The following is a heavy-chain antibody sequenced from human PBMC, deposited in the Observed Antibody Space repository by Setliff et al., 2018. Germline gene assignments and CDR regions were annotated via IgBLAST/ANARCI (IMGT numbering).Heavy chain of an antibody. Sequence: GASVKVSCKASGYTFTSYDINWVRQATGQGLEWMGWMNPNSGNTGYAQKFHGRVTMTRNTSISTAYMELNSLRSEDTAVYYCARGLLWFGEPQLDYWGQGALVTVSS. CDR1: GYTFTSYD. V-gene: IGHV1-8*01. CDR2: MNPNSGNT. CDR3: ARGLLWFGEPQLDY. D-gene: IGHD3-10*01. J-gene: IGHJ4*02.